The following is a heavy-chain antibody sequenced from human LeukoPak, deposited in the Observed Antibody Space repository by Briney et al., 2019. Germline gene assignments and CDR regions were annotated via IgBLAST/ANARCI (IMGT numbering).Heavy chain of an antibody. J-gene: IGHJ4*02. CDR2: IYYSGST. D-gene: IGHD2-2*01. CDR1: GGSISSGDYY. V-gene: IGHV4-30-4*08. CDR3: ARDVYCSSTSCYPH. Sequence: PSQSLSLTCTVSGGSISSGDYYWSWIRQPPGKGLEWIGYIYYSGSTYYNPSLKSRVTISVDTSKNQFSLKLSSVTAADTAVYYCARDVYCSSTSCYPHWGQGTLVTVSS.